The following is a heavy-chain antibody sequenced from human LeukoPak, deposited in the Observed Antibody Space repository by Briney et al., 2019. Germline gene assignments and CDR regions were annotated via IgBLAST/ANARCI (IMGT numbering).Heavy chain of an antibody. CDR1: GLPFNNYA. Sequence: PGGSLRLSCAASGLPFNNYAMSWVRQAPGKGLEWVSSISGSGGSTYYADSVKGRITISRDNSKSTLYLQMNSLRAEDTAVYYCAKPTTVTGRKLQAFDYWGPGTLVTVSS. V-gene: IGHV3-23*01. D-gene: IGHD4-17*01. J-gene: IGHJ4*02. CDR2: ISGSGGST. CDR3: AKPTTVTGRKLQAFDY.